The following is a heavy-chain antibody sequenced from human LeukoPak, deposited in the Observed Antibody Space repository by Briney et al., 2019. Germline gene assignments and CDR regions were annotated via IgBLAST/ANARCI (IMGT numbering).Heavy chain of an antibody. CDR2: ISAYNGNT. CDR1: GYTFTGNY. Sequence: ASVKVSCRASGYTFTGNYIHWVRQAPGQGLEWMGWISAYNGNTNYVQKLQGRVTVTTDTSTSTAYMELRSLRSDDTAVYYCARGPGGEYFQHWGQGTLVTVSS. D-gene: IGHD1-26*01. CDR3: ARGPGGEYFQH. V-gene: IGHV1-18*04. J-gene: IGHJ1*01.